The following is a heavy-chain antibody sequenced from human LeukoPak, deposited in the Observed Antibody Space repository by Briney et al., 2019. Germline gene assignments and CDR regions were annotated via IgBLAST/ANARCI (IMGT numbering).Heavy chain of an antibody. CDR3: SSHYGPGLV. D-gene: IGHD3-10*01. CDR2: IHPGTGGT. Sequence: ASVRVSCKALGYSFRDHHVIWVRQAPGQGLEWMGWIHPGTGGTKFGQNFQGRLTMTWDTSITTAYMDLIELTSDDTAVFYCSSHYGPGLVWGQGTLVTASS. V-gene: IGHV1-2*02. CDR1: GYSFRDHH. J-gene: IGHJ4*02.